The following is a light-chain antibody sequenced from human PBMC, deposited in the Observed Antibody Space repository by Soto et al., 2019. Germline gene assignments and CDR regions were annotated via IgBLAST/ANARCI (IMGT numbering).Light chain of an antibody. CDR2: RNN. Sequence: QPVLTQAPSASETPGQRVTISCSGSSSNIGSNYVHWYQHLPGTAPKLLIYRNNQRPSGVPDRFSGSTFGTSASLAISGLRSEDEADYYCAAWDDSLSVVVFGGGTKLTVL. CDR3: AAWDDSLSVVV. V-gene: IGLV1-47*01. CDR1: SSNIGSNY. J-gene: IGLJ2*01.